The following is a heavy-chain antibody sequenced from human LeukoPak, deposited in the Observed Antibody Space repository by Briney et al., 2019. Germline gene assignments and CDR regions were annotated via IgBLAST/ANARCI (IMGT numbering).Heavy chain of an antibody. J-gene: IGHJ4*02. V-gene: IGHV3-7*01. D-gene: IGHD5-18*01. CDR3: ARDLAYSRLDY. CDR1: GLTFSSSW. Sequence: GGSLRLSCAVSGLTFSSSWMDWARQAPGKGLEWVASINPEGNKKYSADSVKGRFTISRDNAENSLYLQMNSLRVEDTAFYYCARDLAYSRLDYWGQGMLVTVSS. CDR2: INPEGNKK.